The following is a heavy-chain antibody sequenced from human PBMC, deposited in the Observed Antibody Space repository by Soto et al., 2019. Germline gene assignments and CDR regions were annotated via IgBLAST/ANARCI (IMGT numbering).Heavy chain of an antibody. D-gene: IGHD1-7*01. CDR3: ASRDPGTSVDY. CDR1: GGSFTSNNW. CDR2: IYRTGST. V-gene: IGHV4-4*02. J-gene: IGHJ4*02. Sequence: QVQLQESGPGLVKPSGTLSLTCAVSGGSFTSNNWWTWVRQPPGQGLEWIGEIYRTGSTNYNPSLKSRVTISLDKSENQFSLKVTSLTAADTAVYYCASRDPGTSVDYWGQGSPVTVSS.